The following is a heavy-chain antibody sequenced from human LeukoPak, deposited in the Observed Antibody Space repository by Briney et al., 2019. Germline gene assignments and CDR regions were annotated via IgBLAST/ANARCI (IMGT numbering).Heavy chain of an antibody. CDR3: TYVSYSGSYPTSDFDY. D-gene: IGHD1-26*01. CDR1: GFTFSGSA. CDR2: IRSKANSYAT. J-gene: IGHJ4*02. Sequence: GGSLKLSCAASGFTFSGSAMHWVRQASGKGLEWVGRIRSKANSYATAYAASVKGRFTISRDDSKNTAYLQMNSLKTEDTAVYYCTYVSYSGSYPTSDFDYWGQGTLVTVSS. V-gene: IGHV3-73*01.